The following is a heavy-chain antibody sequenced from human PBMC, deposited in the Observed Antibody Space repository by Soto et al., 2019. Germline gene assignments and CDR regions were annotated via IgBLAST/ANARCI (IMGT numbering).Heavy chain of an antibody. CDR1: GFTFSSYS. CDR2: ISSSSSYI. J-gene: IGHJ6*02. D-gene: IGHD3-10*01. V-gene: IGHV3-21*01. Sequence: EVQLVESGGGLVKPGGSLRLSCAASGFTFSSYSMNWVRQAPGKGLEWVSSISSSSSYIYYADSVKGRFTISRDNAKNSLYLQMNSLRAEDTAVYYCARDYPSYGSGSPHYYYYGMDVWGQGTTVTVSS. CDR3: ARDYPSYGSGSPHYYYYGMDV.